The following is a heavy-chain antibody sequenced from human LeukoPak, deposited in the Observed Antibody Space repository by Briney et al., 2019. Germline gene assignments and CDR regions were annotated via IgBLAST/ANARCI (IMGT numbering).Heavy chain of an antibody. V-gene: IGHV4-61*02. CDR1: GGSISSGSYY. Sequence: SETLSLTCTVSGGSISSGSYYWSWIRQPAGKGLEWIGRIYTSGSTNYNPSLKSRVTISVDTSKNQFSLKLSSVTAADTAVYYCARDWGQVYYGSGSPIFDYWGQGTLVTVSS. J-gene: IGHJ4*02. D-gene: IGHD3-10*01. CDR2: IYTSGST. CDR3: ARDWGQVYYGSGSPIFDY.